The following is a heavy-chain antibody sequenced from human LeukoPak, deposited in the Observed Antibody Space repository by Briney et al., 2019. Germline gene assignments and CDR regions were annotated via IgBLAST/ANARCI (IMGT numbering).Heavy chain of an antibody. D-gene: IGHD1-26*01. CDR1: GGSISSSSYY. CDR2: IYYSGST. J-gene: IGHJ4*02. CDR3: ARQDNSGSYYRAGFDY. Sequence: SETLSLTCTVSGGSISSSSYYWGWIRQPPGKGLEWIGSIYYSGSTYYNPSLKSRVTISVDTSKNQFSLKLSSVTAADTAVYYCARQDNSGSYYRAGFDYWGQGTLVTVSS. V-gene: IGHV4-39*01.